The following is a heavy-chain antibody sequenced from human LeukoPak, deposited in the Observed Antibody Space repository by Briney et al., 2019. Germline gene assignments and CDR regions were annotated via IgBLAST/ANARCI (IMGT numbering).Heavy chain of an antibody. CDR2: IYYSGST. Sequence: SETLSLTCTVSGGSISSYYWSWIRQPPGKGLEWIGYIYYSGSTNHNPSLKSRVTISVDTSKNQFSLKLSSVTAADTAVYYCARGKGFYGSSGYSLDAFDIWGQGTVVTVSS. CDR3: ARGKGFYGSSGYSLDAFDI. V-gene: IGHV4-59*01. D-gene: IGHD3-22*01. CDR1: GGSISSYY. J-gene: IGHJ3*02.